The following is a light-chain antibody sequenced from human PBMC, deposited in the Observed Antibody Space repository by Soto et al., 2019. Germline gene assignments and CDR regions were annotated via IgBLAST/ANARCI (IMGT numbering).Light chain of an antibody. CDR1: NSNIGSNP. V-gene: IGLV1-44*01. J-gene: IGLJ2*01. CDR3: AAWDDSLNGVL. CDR2: NNN. Sequence: QSVLTQPPSASRTPGQRVTISCSGSNSNIGSNPVHWYQQLPGTAPKLLIHNNNQRASGVPDRFSGSKCGTSASLAISGFQSGDEAAYYCAAWDDSLNGVLFGGGTKLTVL.